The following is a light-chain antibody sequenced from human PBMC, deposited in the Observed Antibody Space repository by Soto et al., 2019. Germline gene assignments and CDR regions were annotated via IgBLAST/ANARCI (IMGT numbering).Light chain of an antibody. Sequence: EVVITQSPGTLSVSPGESATLSCRASQTVSSNVAWYQQRPGQAPRLLNDGAFTRATGVPARFSGSRSGTEFTLTISTPQSEDFALYYCQQHNNWPYTFGQGTRL. J-gene: IGKJ2*01. CDR3: QQHNNWPYT. CDR2: GAF. CDR1: QTVSSN. V-gene: IGKV3-15*01.